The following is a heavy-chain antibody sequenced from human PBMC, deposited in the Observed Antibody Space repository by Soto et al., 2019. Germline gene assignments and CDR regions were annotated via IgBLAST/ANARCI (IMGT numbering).Heavy chain of an antibody. CDR3: ARDWAIYYGSGSSAHYYGMDV. J-gene: IGHJ6*02. CDR1: GFTFSSYS. CDR2: ISSSSSYI. D-gene: IGHD3-10*01. Sequence: GGSLRLSCAASGFTFSSYSMNWVRQAPGKGLEWVSSISSSSSYIYYADSVKGRFTISRDNAKNSLYLQMNSLRAEDTAVYYCARDWAIYYGSGSSAHYYGMDVWGQGTTVTVSS. V-gene: IGHV3-21*01.